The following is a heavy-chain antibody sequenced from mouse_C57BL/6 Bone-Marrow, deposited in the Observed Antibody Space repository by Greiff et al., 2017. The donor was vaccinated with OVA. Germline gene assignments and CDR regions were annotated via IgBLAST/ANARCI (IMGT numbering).Heavy chain of an antibody. J-gene: IGHJ2*01. CDR3: TVLRGYFDY. Sequence: DVKLVESGAELVRPGASVKLSCTASGFNIKDDYMHWVKQRPEQGLEWIGWIDPENGDTEYASKFQGKATITADTSSNTAYLQLSSLTSEDTAVYYCTVLRGYFDYWGQGTTLTVSS. CDR1: GFNIKDDY. CDR2: IDPENGDT. V-gene: IGHV14-4*01.